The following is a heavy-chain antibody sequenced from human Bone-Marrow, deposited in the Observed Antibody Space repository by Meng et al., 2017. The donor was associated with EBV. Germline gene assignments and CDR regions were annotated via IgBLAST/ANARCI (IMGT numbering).Heavy chain of an antibody. V-gene: IGHV1-69*01. Sequence: VVGVQSWPSVKCPGSCVNVPCWAFGGTLISDAVGWGRQSPGQGRDWRGGFIPTSGATHDAQKFQGSNTSTADEFKSTHYADLSKLRSDEAAVYDFTRDGADYWGQGTLVTVSS. CDR1: GGTLISDA. CDR2: FIPTSGAT. J-gene: IGHJ4*02. CDR3: TRDGADY.